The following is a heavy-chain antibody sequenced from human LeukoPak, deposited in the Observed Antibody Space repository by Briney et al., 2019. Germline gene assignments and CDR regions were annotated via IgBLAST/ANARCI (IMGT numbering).Heavy chain of an antibody. CDR1: GGTFSSYA. V-gene: IGHV1-69*05. Sequence: SVKVSCKASGGTFSSYAISWVRQAPGQGLEWMGGIIPIFGTANYAQKFQGRVTITTDEPTSTAYMELSSLRSEDTAVYYCAREEDNGSSGLDYWGQGTLVTVSS. J-gene: IGHJ4*02. CDR2: IIPIFGTA. D-gene: IGHD3-22*01. CDR3: AREEDNGSSGLDY.